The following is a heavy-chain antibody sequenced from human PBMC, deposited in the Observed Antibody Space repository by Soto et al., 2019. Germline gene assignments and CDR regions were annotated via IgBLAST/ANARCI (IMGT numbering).Heavy chain of an antibody. CDR2: ISGSGGST. V-gene: IGHV3-23*01. CDR3: AKDVPDIVVVPAATFFDY. J-gene: IGHJ4*02. Sequence: VGSLRLSCAASGFTFSIYAMSWVRQALGKGLEWVSAISGSGGSTYYADSVKGRFTISRDNSKNTLYLQMNSLRAEDTAVYYCAKDVPDIVVVPAATFFDYWGQGTLVTVSS. CDR1: GFTFSIYA. D-gene: IGHD2-2*01.